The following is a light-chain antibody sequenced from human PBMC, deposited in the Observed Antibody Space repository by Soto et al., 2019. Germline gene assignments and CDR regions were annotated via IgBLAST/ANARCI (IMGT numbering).Light chain of an antibody. J-gene: IGKJ2*01. CDR3: MQALHTPMYT. CDR2: LGS. V-gene: IGKV2-28*01. CDR1: QSLLHSNGYNY. Sequence: DIVMTQSPLSLPVTPGEPASISCRSSQSLLHSNGYNYLDWYLQKPGQSPQLLIYLGSNRSSGVPYRFSGSRSGTDFTLKISRVEAEDVGVYYCMQALHTPMYTFGQATKLEIK.